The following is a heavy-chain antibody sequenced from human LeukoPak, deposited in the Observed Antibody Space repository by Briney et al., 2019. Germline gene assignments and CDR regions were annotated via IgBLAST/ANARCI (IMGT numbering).Heavy chain of an antibody. CDR3: ARDHSGSYPTPGY. D-gene: IGHD1-26*01. CDR2: ITSSSSYI. CDR1: GFTFSSYN. Sequence: GGSLRLSCAASGFTFSSYNMNWVRQAPGKGLEWVSSITSSSSYIYYADSVKGRFTISRDNAKNSLYLQMNSLRAEDTAVYYCARDHSGSYPTPGYWGQGTLVTVSS. V-gene: IGHV3-21*04. J-gene: IGHJ4*02.